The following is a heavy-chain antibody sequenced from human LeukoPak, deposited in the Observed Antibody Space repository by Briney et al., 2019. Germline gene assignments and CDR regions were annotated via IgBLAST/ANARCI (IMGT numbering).Heavy chain of an antibody. D-gene: IGHD5-24*01. CDR2: ISGDGGST. J-gene: IGHJ6*03. CDR3: AKMAGMTRQVYYMDV. V-gene: IGHV3-43*02. Sequence: GGSLRLSCAASGFTFDDYAMHWVRQAPGKGLEWVSLISGDGGSTYYADSVKGRFTVSRDNSKNTLYLQMDGLRAEDTAVYYCAKMAGMTRQVYYMDVWGKGATVTVSS. CDR1: GFTFDDYA.